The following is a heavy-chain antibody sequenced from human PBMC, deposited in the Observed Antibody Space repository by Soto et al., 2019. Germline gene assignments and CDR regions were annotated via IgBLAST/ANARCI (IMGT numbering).Heavy chain of an antibody. V-gene: IGHV3-74*01. Sequence: EVQLVESGGGLVQPGGSLRLSCAASGFTFSSYWMHWVRQAPGKGLVWVSRINSDGSSTSYADSVKGRFTISRDNAKNALYLQMNSLRAEDTAVYYCARMPDYGSGRIYYYYYMDVWGKGTTVTVSS. J-gene: IGHJ6*03. CDR1: GFTFSSYW. CDR2: INSDGSST. CDR3: ARMPDYGSGRIYYYYYMDV. D-gene: IGHD3-10*01.